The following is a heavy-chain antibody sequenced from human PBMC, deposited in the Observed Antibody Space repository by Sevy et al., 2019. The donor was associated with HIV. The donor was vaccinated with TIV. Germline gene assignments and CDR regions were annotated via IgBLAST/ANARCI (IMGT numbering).Heavy chain of an antibody. J-gene: IGHJ4*02. V-gene: IGHV3-23*01. Sequence: GGSLRLSCAASGFTFSSYAMNWVRQAPGEGLKWVSSITGSGGSTYYADSVKGRFTISRDNSKNTVYLQMNSLRAEDTAVYYCAKDRQTTLVMGGVYWGQGTLVTVSS. CDR3: AKDRQTTLVMGGVY. D-gene: IGHD3-16*01. CDR2: ITGSGGST. CDR1: GFTFSSYA.